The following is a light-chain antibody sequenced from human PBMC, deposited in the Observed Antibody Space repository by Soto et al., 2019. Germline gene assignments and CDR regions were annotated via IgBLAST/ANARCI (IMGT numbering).Light chain of an antibody. V-gene: IGKV1-12*01. CDR2: EAS. CDR3: QQANSVPPT. CDR1: QSINIW. J-gene: IGKJ1*01. Sequence: DIQMTQSPSTLSSSVGERGAVACRASQSINIWYTWYQQRPGKAPKLLIYEASSLQSGVPARFSRKSTSADFTLMLSSFQPKECATSFCQQANSVPPTFGQGTKVDIK.